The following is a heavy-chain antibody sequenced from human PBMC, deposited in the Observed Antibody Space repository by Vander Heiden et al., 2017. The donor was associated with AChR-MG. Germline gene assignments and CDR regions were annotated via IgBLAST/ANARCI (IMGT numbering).Heavy chain of an antibody. CDR2: ISGSGGST. D-gene: IGHD6-13*01. CDR3: AKLRSDSSSWHNFDY. Sequence: EVQLLESGGGLVQPGGSLRLSCAASGFTFSSYAMSWVRQAPGKGLEWVSAISGSGGSTYYADSVKGRFTISRDNSKNTLYLQMNSLRAEDTAVYYCAKLRSDSSSWHNFDYWVQGTLVTVSS. V-gene: IGHV3-23*01. CDR1: GFTFSSYA. J-gene: IGHJ4*02.